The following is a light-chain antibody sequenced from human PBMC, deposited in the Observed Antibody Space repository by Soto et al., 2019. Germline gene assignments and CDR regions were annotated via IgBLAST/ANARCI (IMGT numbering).Light chain of an antibody. CDR1: QAISTW. J-gene: IGKJ1*01. CDR3: QQANSFPRT. V-gene: IGKV1D-12*01. CDR2: AAS. Sequence: DIQMTQSPSSVSASVGDRVTITCRASQAISTWLAWYQQKQGKAPKLLIYAASNWQTGVPSRFSGSGSGTDFTLTISSLQPEDFATYYCQQANSFPRTFGQGTKVEIK.